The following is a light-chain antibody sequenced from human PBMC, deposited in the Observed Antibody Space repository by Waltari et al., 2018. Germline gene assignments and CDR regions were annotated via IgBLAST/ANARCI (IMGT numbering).Light chain of an antibody. CDR2: AAS. CDR1: QGISSY. J-gene: IGKJ4*01. Sequence: AIRMTQSPSSFSASTGDRVTITCRASQGISSYLAWYQQKPGKAPKLLIDAASTLQSGVPSRFSGSGSETDFTLTISCLQSEDFATYYCQQYYSYPPLTFGGGTKVEIK. CDR3: QQYYSYPPLT. V-gene: IGKV1-8*01.